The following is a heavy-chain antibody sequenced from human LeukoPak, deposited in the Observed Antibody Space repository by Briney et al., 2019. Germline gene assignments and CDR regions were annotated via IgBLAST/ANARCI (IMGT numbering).Heavy chain of an antibody. D-gene: IGHD3-22*01. Sequence: SETLSLTCTVSGDSISSRSYYWGWIRQPPGKGLEWIGNIYYSGSTYYNPSLRSRVTISVDTSKNQFSLKLSSVTAADTAVYYCARSSEGRYYYDSSGFSYYHYYMDVWGKGTTVTISS. V-gene: IGHV4-39*07. J-gene: IGHJ6*03. CDR3: ARSSEGRYYYDSSGFSYYHYYMDV. CDR1: GDSISSRSYY. CDR2: IYYSGST.